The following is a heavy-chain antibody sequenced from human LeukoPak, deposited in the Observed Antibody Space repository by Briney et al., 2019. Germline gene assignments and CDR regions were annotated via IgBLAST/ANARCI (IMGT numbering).Heavy chain of an antibody. CDR1: GFTFDDYA. CDR2: ISWNSGSI. CDR3: AKDIGATIIQSYAFDI. D-gene: IGHD1-26*01. J-gene: IGHJ3*02. V-gene: IGHV3-9*01. Sequence: GGSLRLSCAASGFTFDDYAMHWVRQAPGKGLEWVSGISWNSGSIGYADSVKGRFTISRDNAKNSLYLQMNSLGAEDTALYYCAKDIGATIIQSYAFDIWGQGTMVTVSS.